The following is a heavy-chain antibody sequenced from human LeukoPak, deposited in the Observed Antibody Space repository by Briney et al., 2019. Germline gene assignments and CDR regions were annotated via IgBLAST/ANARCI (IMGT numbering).Heavy chain of an antibody. CDR1: GFSIISYW. CDR2: IKQDGSEK. D-gene: IGHD3-16*01. J-gene: IGHJ4*02. V-gene: IGHV3-7*03. Sequence: PGGSLRLSCAASGFSIISYWMTWVRQAPGKGLEWVANIKQDGSEKYYGDSVKGRFTISRDNSKNTLYLQMNSLRAEDTAVYYCARDWAYWGQGTLVTVSS. CDR3: ARDWAY.